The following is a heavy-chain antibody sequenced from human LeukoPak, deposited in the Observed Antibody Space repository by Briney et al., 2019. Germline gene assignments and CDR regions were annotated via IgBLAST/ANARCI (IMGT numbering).Heavy chain of an antibody. Sequence: GGSLRLSCAASGFTFFTYGMHWDRQAPGKGLEWVAIMSSDGNTEYYADSVKGRFTISRDNSRNTLYLQMNSLRVEDTAVYYCARDLRKGRYFDYWGQGTLVTVSS. J-gene: IGHJ4*02. CDR3: ARDLRKGRYFDY. D-gene: IGHD3-9*01. CDR1: GFTFFTYG. CDR2: MSSDGNTE. V-gene: IGHV3-33*01.